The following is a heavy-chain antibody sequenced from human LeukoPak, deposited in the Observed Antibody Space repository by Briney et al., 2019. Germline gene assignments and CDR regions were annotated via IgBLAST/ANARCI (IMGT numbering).Heavy chain of an antibody. CDR3: ARGPGDWFGP. CDR1: GYTLIELS. Sequence: APVKVSCKVSGYTLIELSMHWVRQAPGKGLEWMGGFDFEDGETIYAQKFQGRVTMTEDTSTDTAYMELSSLRSEDTAVYYCARGPGDWFGPWGQGTLVTVSS. V-gene: IGHV1-24*01. J-gene: IGHJ5*02. CDR2: FDFEDGET. D-gene: IGHD1-14*01.